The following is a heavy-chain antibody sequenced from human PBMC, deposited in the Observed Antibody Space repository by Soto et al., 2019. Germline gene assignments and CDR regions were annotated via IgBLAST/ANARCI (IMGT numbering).Heavy chain of an antibody. CDR1: GFTFSSYW. D-gene: IGHD2-15*01. J-gene: IGHJ4*02. CDR2: INSDGSST. V-gene: IGHV3-74*01. Sequence: EVQLVESGGGLVQPGGSLRLSCAASGFTFSSYWMRWVRQAPGKGLVWVSSINSDGSSTSYADSVKGRFTISRDNAKNTLNRKMNSLRAEVTAVYYCVRTSLVVAAATREDYWGQGTLVTVSS. CDR3: VRTSLVVAAATREDY.